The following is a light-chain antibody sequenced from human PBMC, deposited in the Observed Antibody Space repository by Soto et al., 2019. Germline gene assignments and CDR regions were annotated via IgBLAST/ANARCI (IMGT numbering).Light chain of an antibody. CDR2: DAS. J-gene: IGKJ1*01. V-gene: IGKV3-20*01. Sequence: EIVMTQSPATLSVSPGERATLSCRASQSVSSYLAWYQQKPGQAPRLLIYDASSRATGIPDRFSGSGSGTDFTLTISRPEPEDFAVYYCQQYDSSQGTFGQGTKVDIK. CDR3: QQYDSSQGT. CDR1: QSVSSY.